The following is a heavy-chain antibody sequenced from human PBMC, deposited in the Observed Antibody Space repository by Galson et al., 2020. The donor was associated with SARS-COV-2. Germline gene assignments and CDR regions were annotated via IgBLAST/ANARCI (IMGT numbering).Heavy chain of an antibody. CDR3: VRGALDGSGFGGYDV. CDR2: INQSGDT. Sequence: SQTLSLTCAIYGGSFSTNSWTWIRQTPGKGLQWIGEINQSGDTNFDPSLKSRVTMTADTSKNQFSLRLTSVTAADTAVYYCVRGALDGSGFGGYDVWGQGTLVTVSS. J-gene: IGHJ4*02. CDR1: GGSFSTNS. V-gene: IGHV4-34*01. D-gene: IGHD3-16*01.